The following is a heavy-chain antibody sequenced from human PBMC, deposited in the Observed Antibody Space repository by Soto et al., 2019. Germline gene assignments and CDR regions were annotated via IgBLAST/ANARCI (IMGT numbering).Heavy chain of an antibody. D-gene: IGHD2-15*01. J-gene: IGHJ3*02. CDR3: ARGPDIVVVVAATPVAFDI. Sequence: PSETLSLTCTVSGGSISSGGYYWSWIRQHPGKGREWIREINYSGSTNYNPSLKSRVTISVDTSKNQFSLKLSSVTAADTAVYYCARGPDIVVVVAATPVAFDIWGQGTMVTVSS. CDR2: INYSGST. V-gene: IGHV4-31*03. CDR1: GGSISSGGYY.